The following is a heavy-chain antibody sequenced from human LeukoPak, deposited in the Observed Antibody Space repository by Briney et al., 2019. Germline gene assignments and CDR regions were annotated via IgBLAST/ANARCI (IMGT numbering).Heavy chain of an antibody. CDR2: ITHDGSDE. Sequence: GRSLRLSWAASGFTFSNYAMHWVRQAPGKGLEWVTVITHDGSDEYYPDSVKGRLTISRDNSKNTLYLQMNSLRAEDTAVYCCARDGGGDYVALYDLDYWGQGTLVTVSS. J-gene: IGHJ4*02. V-gene: IGHV3-30-3*01. CDR3: ARDGGGDYVALYDLDY. CDR1: GFTFSNYA. D-gene: IGHD4-17*01.